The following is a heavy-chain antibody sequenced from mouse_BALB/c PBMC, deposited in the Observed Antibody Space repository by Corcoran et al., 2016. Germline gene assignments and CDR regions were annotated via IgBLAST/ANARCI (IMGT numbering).Heavy chain of an antibody. J-gene: IGHJ2*01. CDR1: GYSFTGYT. CDR3: AATSNWAFYFDY. CDR2: INPYNGGT. Sequence: EVQLQQSGPELVKPGASMKISCKASGYSFTGYTMNWVKQSHGKNLEWIGLINPYNGGTSYNQKFKGKATLTVDKSSSTAYMELRSLTSEDSAVSSCAATSNWAFYFDYWGQGTTLTVSS. V-gene: IGHV1-18*01. D-gene: IGHD4-1*01.